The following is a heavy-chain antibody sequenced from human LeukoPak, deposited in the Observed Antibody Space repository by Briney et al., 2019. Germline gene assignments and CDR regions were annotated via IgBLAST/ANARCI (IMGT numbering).Heavy chain of an antibody. V-gene: IGHV3-30*18. CDR3: AKAHTVTTRLGDY. D-gene: IGHD4-17*01. J-gene: IGHJ4*02. CDR2: ISYDGSNK. CDR1: GFTFSSYG. Sequence: SGGSLRLSCAASGFTFSSYGMHWVRQAPGKGLEWVAVISYDGSNKYYADSVKGRFTISRDNSKNTLYLQMNSLRAEDTAVYYCAKAHTVTTRLGDYWGQGTLVTVSS.